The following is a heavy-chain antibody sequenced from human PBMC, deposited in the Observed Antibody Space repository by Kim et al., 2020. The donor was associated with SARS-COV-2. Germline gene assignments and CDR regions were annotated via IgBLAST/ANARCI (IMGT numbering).Heavy chain of an antibody. CDR1: GGSFSGYY. J-gene: IGHJ4*02. Sequence: SETLSLTCAVYGGSFSGYYWSWIRQPPGKGLEWIGEINHSGSTNYNPSLKSRVTISVDTSKNQFSLKLSSVTAADTAVYYCARWRGSPLRLKPSAAGTGKLFDYWGQGTLVTVSS. V-gene: IGHV4-34*01. D-gene: IGHD6-13*01. CDR2: INHSGST. CDR3: ARWRGSPLRLKPSAAGTGKLFDY.